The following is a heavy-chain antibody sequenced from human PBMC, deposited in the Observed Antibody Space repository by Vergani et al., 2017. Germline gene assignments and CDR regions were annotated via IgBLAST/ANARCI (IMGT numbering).Heavy chain of an antibody. J-gene: IGHJ4*02. D-gene: IGHD3-22*01. V-gene: IGHV4-31*02. CDR2: IYSTGST. Sequence: QLVESGGGWVQPGGSLRLSCVVSGFDFSSYIMNWIRQHPGKGLEWIGYIYSTGSTHHNPSLRRRINMSVDTSKNQFSLKLNSVTAADTAMYYCARMGGYDEGDAFRIGYFDSWGPGILVTVSS. CDR3: ARMGGYDEGDAFRIGYFDS. CDR1: GFDFSSYI.